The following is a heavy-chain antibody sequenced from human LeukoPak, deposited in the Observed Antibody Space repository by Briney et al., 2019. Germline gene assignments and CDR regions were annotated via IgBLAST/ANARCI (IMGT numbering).Heavy chain of an antibody. CDR2: ISSSSSNI. D-gene: IGHD4-23*01. CDR1: GFTFSSYS. J-gene: IGHJ6*02. V-gene: IGHV3-48*04. Sequence: GGSLRLSCAASGFTFSSYSMNWVRQAPGKGREWVSYISSSSSNISYADSVKGRFTISRDNAKNSLYLQMNSLRAEDTAVYYCARDSLDQGGTSLAAPAYYYYGMDVWGQGTTVTVSS. CDR3: ARDSLDQGGTSLAAPAYYYYGMDV.